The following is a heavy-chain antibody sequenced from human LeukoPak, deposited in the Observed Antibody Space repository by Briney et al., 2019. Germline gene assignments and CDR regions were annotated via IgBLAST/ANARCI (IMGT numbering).Heavy chain of an antibody. V-gene: IGHV3-30-3*01. CDR1: GFTFSSYA. CDR3: AKDYARRKDF. Sequence: GGSLRLSCAASGFTFSSYAMHWVRQAPGKGLEWVAVISYDGSNKYYADSVKGRFTISRDNSKNTLYLQMNSLRAEDTAVYYCAKDYARRKDFWGQGTLVTVSS. D-gene: IGHD3-16*01. J-gene: IGHJ4*02. CDR2: ISYDGSNK.